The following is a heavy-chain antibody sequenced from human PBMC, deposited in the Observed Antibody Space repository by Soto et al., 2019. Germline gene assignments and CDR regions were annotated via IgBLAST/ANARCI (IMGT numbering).Heavy chain of an antibody. CDR2: ISYDGSNK. V-gene: IGHV3-30*18. Sequence: QVQLVESGGGVVQPGRSLRLSCAASGFTFSSYAMHWVRQAPGKGLEWVAVISYDGSNKYYADSVKGRFTISRDNSKNTLYLQMNSLRADDTAVYYCAKPAARHYCFDYWGQGTLVTVSS. CDR3: AKPAARHYCFDY. CDR1: GFTFSSYA. J-gene: IGHJ4*02. D-gene: IGHD2-15*01.